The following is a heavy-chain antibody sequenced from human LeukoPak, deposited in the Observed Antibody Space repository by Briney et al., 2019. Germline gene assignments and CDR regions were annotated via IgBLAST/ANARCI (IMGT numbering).Heavy chain of an antibody. J-gene: IGHJ4*02. CDR1: GGSISSGDSY. Sequence: SETLSLTCTVSGGSISSGDSYWTWIRQPPGKGLEWIGNIYYSGSTDHNPSLKSRVIISVDTSKNQFSLKLSSVTAADTALYYCARHNNYDYIWGSYRPTGGFDYWGRGTLVTVSS. D-gene: IGHD3-16*02. CDR3: ARHNNYDYIWGSYRPTGGFDY. CDR2: IYYSGST. V-gene: IGHV4-30-4*01.